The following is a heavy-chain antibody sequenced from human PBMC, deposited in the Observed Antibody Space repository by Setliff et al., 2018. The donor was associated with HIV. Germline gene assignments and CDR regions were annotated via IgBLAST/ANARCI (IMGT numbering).Heavy chain of an antibody. V-gene: IGHV1-69*10. Sequence: SVKVSCKASGDTFSSYAISWVRQAPGQGLEWMGGIIPILGIANYAQKLQGRVTITADESTSTAYMELSSLRSEDSAVYYCARDRFCSRGSCYEPNWFDPWGQGTLVTVS. CDR1: GDTFSSYA. CDR2: IIPILGIA. CDR3: ARDRFCSRGSCYEPNWFDP. J-gene: IGHJ5*02. D-gene: IGHD2-15*01.